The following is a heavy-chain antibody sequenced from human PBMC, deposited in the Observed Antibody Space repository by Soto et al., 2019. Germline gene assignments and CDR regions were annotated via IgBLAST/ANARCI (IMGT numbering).Heavy chain of an antibody. CDR1: GFTFSSYY. Sequence: GGSLRLSCAVSGFTFSSYYIHWVRHAPGKGLEWVSSIRSGRDTFYADSVKGRFSISRDDATSSVSLQMNSLRGEDTAVYFCAREEAAWPLAYGLDVWGQGTTVTVSS. CDR3: AREEAAWPLAYGLDV. J-gene: IGHJ6*02. D-gene: IGHD2-15*01. CDR2: IRSGRDT. V-gene: IGHV3-21*01.